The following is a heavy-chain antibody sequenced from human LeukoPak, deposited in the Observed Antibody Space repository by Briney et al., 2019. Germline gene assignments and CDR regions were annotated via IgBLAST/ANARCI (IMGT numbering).Heavy chain of an antibody. V-gene: IGHV1-69*06. CDR2: IIPIFGTA. Sequence: SVKVSCKASGGTFSSYAITWVRQAPGQGLEWMGGIIPIFGTANYAQKFQGRVTITADKSTSTAYMELSSLRSEDTAVYYCARLAVAGTGDYWGQGTLVTVSS. CDR1: GGTFSSYA. CDR3: ARLAVAGTGDY. J-gene: IGHJ4*02. D-gene: IGHD6-19*01.